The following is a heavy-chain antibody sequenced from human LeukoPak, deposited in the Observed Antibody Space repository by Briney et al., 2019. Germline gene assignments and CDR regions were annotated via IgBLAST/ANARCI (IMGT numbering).Heavy chain of an antibody. Sequence: GGSLRLSCAASGFTFSSYAMSWARQAPGKGLEWVSGVSGSGGSTYYADSVKGRFTISRDNSKNTLYLQMNSLRAEDTAVYYCAKDLDIVATITGNWGQGTLVTVSS. V-gene: IGHV3-23*01. CDR1: GFTFSSYA. CDR3: AKDLDIVATITGN. CDR2: VSGSGGST. D-gene: IGHD5-12*01. J-gene: IGHJ4*02.